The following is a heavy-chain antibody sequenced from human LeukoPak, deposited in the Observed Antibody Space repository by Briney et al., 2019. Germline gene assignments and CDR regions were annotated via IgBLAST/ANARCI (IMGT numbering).Heavy chain of an antibody. V-gene: IGHV1-58*01. CDR2: IVVGSGNT. CDR3: AALNLEWLSTHFDY. D-gene: IGHD3-3*01. CDR1: GFTFTSSA. Sequence: GASVKVSCKASGFTFTSSAVQWVRQARGQRLEWIGWIVVGSGNTNYAQKFQERVTITRDMSTSTAYMELGSLRSEDTAVYYCAALNLEWLSTHFDYWGQGTLVTVSS. J-gene: IGHJ4*02.